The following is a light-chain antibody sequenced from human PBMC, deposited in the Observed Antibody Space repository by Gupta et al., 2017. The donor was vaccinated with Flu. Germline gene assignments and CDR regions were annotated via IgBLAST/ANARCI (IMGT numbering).Light chain of an antibody. V-gene: IGLV2-14*04. CDR3: SSYTSTTTFVV. J-gene: IGLJ2*01. CDR2: DVS. Sequence: SSDVGSSNYVSWYQQHPGKAPKLLIYDVSNRPSGVSNLFSGSKSGNTASLTISGLQAEDETDYYCSSYTSTTTFVVFGTGTKLTVL. CDR1: SSDVGSSNY.